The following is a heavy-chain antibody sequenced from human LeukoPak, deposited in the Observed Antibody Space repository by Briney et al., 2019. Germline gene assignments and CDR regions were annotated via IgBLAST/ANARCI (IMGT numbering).Heavy chain of an antibody. D-gene: IGHD2-15*01. CDR2: INPNSGGT. V-gene: IGHV1-2*02. Sequence: ASVKVSCKASGYTFTGYYMHWVRQAPGQGLEWMGWINPNSGGTNYAQKFQGRVTMTRDTSISTAYMELSRLRSDETAVYYCARSNDIVVANWFDPWGQGTLVTVSS. CDR1: GYTFTGYY. CDR3: ARSNDIVVANWFDP. J-gene: IGHJ5*02.